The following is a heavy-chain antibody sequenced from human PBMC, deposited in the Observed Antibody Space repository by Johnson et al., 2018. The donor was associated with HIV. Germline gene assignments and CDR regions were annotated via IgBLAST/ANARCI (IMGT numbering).Heavy chain of an antibody. Sequence: QVQLMESGGGVVQPGRSLRLSCAASGFTFSRYGMHWVRQAPGKGLEWVLVISYDGSNKYFADFVKGRFTISRDNSKNTLYLQMNSLRPEDTAVYFCAKDRAGYSTWIGALGMWGQGTMVTVSS. CDR3: AKDRAGYSTWIGALGM. J-gene: IGHJ3*02. CDR2: ISYDGSNK. D-gene: IGHD1-26*01. CDR1: GFTFSRYG. V-gene: IGHV3-30*18.